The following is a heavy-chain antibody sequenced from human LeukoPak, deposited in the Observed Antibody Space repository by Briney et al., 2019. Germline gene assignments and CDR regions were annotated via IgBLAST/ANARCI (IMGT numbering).Heavy chain of an antibody. J-gene: IGHJ4*02. CDR1: GGSISSSIYY. V-gene: IGHV4-39*01. Sequence: SETLSLTCTVSGGSISSSIYYWGWIRQPPGNFRDWIGSIYYSGSTYYNPSLKSRVTISVETSKNQFSLQLSSVTAAETAVYYCARQNLVGAILWGQGTLVTVSS. D-gene: IGHD1-26*01. CDR2: IYYSGST. CDR3: ARQNLVGAIL.